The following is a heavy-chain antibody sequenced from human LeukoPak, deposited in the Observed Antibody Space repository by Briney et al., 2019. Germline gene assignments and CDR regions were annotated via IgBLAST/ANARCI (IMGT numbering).Heavy chain of an antibody. D-gene: IGHD5-18*01. CDR2: ISSSSSYI. CDR3: ARSYGSGGDY. V-gene: IGHV3-21*01. J-gene: IGHJ4*02. Sequence: GGSLRLSCAASGFTFTSYWMTWVRQAPGKGLEWVSSISSSSSYIYYADSVKGRFTISRDNAKNSLYLQMNSLRAEDTAVYYCARSYGSGGDYWGQGTLVTVSS. CDR1: GFTFTSYW.